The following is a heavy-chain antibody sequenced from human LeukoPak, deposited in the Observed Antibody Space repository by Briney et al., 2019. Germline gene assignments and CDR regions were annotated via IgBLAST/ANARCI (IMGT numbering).Heavy chain of an antibody. J-gene: IGHJ4*02. D-gene: IGHD6-19*01. V-gene: IGHV4-4*02. CDR1: GGSISSSNW. CDR2: IYHSGST. Sequence: PSETLSLTCAVSGGSISSSNWWSWVRQPPGKGLEWSGEIYHSGSTNYNPSLKSRVTISVDKTKNQFSLKLNSVSAADTAVYYCARVMGGGWSYFDYWGQGTLVTVSS. CDR3: ARVMGGGWSYFDY.